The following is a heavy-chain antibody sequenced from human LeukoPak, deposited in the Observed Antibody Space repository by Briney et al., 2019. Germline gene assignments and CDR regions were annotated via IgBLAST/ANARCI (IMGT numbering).Heavy chain of an antibody. J-gene: IGHJ5*02. CDR3: ARRMYYYDSSGYGGYWLDP. Sequence: SETLSLTCTVSGGSISSYYWSWIRQPPGKGLEWIGYIYYSGSTNYNPSLKSRVTISVDTSKNQFSLKLSSVTAADTDVYYCARRMYYYDSSGYGGYWLDPWGQGTLVTVSS. CDR2: IYYSGST. V-gene: IGHV4-59*08. D-gene: IGHD3-22*01. CDR1: GGSISSYY.